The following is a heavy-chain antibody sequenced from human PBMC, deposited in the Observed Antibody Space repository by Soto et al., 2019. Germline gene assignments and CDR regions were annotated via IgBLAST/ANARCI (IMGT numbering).Heavy chain of an antibody. CDR1: GFTFSSYG. D-gene: IGHD6-19*01. V-gene: IGHV3-33*01. CDR3: ARECAGYSSGWYQRGGFDY. Sequence: QVQLVESGGGVVQPGRSLRLSFAASGFTFSSYGMHWVRQAPGKGLEWVAVIWYDASNKYYADSVKGRFTISRDNSKNSRYLQMNSLRTEHSAVYYCARECAGYSSGWYQRGGFDYWGQGTLVTVSS. J-gene: IGHJ4*02. CDR2: IWYDASNK.